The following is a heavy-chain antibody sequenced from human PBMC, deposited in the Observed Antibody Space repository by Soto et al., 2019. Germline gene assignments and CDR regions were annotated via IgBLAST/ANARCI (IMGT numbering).Heavy chain of an antibody. V-gene: IGHV3-33*01. D-gene: IGHD3-22*01. J-gene: IGHJ4*02. CDR3: ARDSAQSYYGSSGYATVYFVY. Sequence: LPNAASEFNFGDHGIHRILQKTSKGLEWVAVIWFDGSNKYYADSVEGRFTISRDTSKNTVYLQMNSLRAEDTAVYYCARDSAQSYYGSSGYATVYFVYWGQAALVAVS. CDR1: EFNFGDHG. CDR2: IWFDGSNK.